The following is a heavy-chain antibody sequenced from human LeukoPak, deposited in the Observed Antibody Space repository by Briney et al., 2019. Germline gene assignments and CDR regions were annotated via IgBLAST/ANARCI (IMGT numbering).Heavy chain of an antibody. CDR1: GGTFSSYA. CDR3: ARGLNDCSGGSCYSGDLGY. V-gene: IGHV1-69*05. Sequence: GASVKVSCKASGGTFSSYAISWVRQAPGQGLEWMGGIIPIFGTANYAQKFQGRVTITTDESTSTAYMELSSLRSEDTAVYYCARGLNDCSGGSCYSGDLGYWGQGTLVTVTS. D-gene: IGHD2-15*01. J-gene: IGHJ4*02. CDR2: IIPIFGTA.